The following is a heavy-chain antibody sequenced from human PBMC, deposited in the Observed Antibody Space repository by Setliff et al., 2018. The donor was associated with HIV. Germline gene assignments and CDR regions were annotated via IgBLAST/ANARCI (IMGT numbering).Heavy chain of an antibody. CDR3: ARQSDSGGYFPSWYFDY. J-gene: IGHJ4*02. CDR1: GGSISGYY. D-gene: IGHD3-22*01. Sequence: SETLSLTCTVSGGSISGYYWSWIRQPPGKGLEWIGYIFYSGSTNYNPSLKSRVTISVDTSKNQFSLKLSSVTAADTAVYYCARQSDSGGYFPSWYFDYWAQGTLVTVSS. CDR2: IFYSGST. V-gene: IGHV4-59*08.